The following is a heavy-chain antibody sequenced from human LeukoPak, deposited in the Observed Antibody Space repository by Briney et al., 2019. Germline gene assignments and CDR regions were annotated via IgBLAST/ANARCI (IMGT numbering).Heavy chain of an antibody. Sequence: GGSLRLSCAASGFTFSTYGMRWVRQPPGKGLEWVSAISDSGGYTYYADSVKGRFTISRDNPKNTLYLQMNSLRAEDTAVYYCAKRDPPWGYGMDAGGPGTTVTVSS. J-gene: IGHJ6*02. V-gene: IGHV3-23*01. CDR3: AKRDPPWGYGMDA. D-gene: IGHD3-16*01. CDR2: ISDSGGYT. CDR1: GFTFSTYG.